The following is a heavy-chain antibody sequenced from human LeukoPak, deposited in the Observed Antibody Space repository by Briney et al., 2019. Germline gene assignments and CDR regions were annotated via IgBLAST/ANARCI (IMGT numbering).Heavy chain of an antibody. CDR3: ARPSLDGFGEFQLGI. CDR2: IYHSGST. V-gene: IGHV4-38-2*02. D-gene: IGHD3-10*01. J-gene: IGHJ4*02. CDR1: GYSISSGYY. Sequence: PSETLSLTCTVSGYSISSGYYWGWIRQPPGKGLEWIGSIYHSGSTYYNPSLKSRVTISVDTSKNQFSLKLSSVTAADTAVYYCARPSLDGFGEFQLGIWGQGTLVTVSS.